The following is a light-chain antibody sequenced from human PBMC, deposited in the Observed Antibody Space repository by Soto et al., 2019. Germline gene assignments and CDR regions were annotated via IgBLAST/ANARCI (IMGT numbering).Light chain of an antibody. CDR2: GAS. CDR3: QQYDTCPRT. CDR1: QSVSTN. Sequence: STTSLPVPPGERDALYCRASQSVSTNFAWYLQKPGQAPRLLIYGASTRATAVPAMFTASGSGTEFTLSISSPQYDDFGVYYCQQYDTCPRTFGQGTKVDI. J-gene: IGKJ1*01. V-gene: IGKV3-15*01.